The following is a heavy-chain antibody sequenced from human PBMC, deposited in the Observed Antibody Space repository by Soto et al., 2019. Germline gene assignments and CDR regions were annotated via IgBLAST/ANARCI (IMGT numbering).Heavy chain of an antibody. CDR2: IYYSGST. V-gene: IGHV4-39*01. D-gene: IGHD1-26*01. Sequence: QLQLQESGPGLVKPSETLSLTCTVSGGSISSSSYYWGWIRQPPGKGLEWIGSIYYSGSTYYNPSLKSRVPISVDTSKNQFSLKLSSVTAADTAVYYCAKLVVGATLYFDYWGQGTLVTVSS. CDR3: AKLVVGATLYFDY. CDR1: GGSISSSSYY. J-gene: IGHJ4*02.